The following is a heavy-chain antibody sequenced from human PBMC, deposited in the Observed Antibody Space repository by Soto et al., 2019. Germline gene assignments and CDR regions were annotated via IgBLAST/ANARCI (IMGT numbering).Heavy chain of an antibody. CDR1: RYALSSYD. Sequence: SVEVSSEECRYALSSYDVDRLRQATGQGLEWMGWMNPNSGNTGYAQKFQGRVTMTRNTSISTAYMELSSLRSEDTAVYYCAREVSYWFDPWGQGTLVTVS. D-gene: IGHD2-8*01. CDR2: MNPNSGNT. CDR3: AREVSYWFDP. V-gene: IGHV1-8*01. J-gene: IGHJ5*02.